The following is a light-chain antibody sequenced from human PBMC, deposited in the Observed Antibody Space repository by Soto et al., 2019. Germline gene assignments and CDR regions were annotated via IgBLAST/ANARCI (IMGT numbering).Light chain of an antibody. Sequence: EIVMTQSPATLSVSPGGRATLSCRASQSISGALAWYQQKPGQAPRLLIYGASTRATSFPARFSGSGSGTDFTLTISSLQSEDFAVYYCQQYNNWPPKWTFGQGTKVDIK. J-gene: IGKJ1*01. CDR3: QQYNNWPPKWT. CDR1: QSISGA. V-gene: IGKV3-15*01. CDR2: GAS.